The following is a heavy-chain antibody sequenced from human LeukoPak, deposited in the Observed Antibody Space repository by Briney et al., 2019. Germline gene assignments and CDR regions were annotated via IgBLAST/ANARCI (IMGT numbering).Heavy chain of an antibody. J-gene: IGHJ4*02. CDR2: LNSDGSST. Sequence: PGGSLRLSCAASGFTLRDFWMHWVRQAPGKGLVWVSRLNSDGSSTSYADSVKGRFTISRDNAKNTVYLQMNSLRAEDTAVYYCVREICTGACYPYYLDYWGQGTLVTVSS. V-gene: IGHV3-74*01. CDR3: VREICTGACYPYYLDY. CDR1: GFTLRDFW. D-gene: IGHD2-8*02.